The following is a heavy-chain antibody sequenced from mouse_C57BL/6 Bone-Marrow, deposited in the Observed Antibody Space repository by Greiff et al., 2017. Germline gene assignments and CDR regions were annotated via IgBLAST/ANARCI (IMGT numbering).Heavy chain of an antibody. J-gene: IGHJ1*03. CDR2: IWWDDDK. V-gene: IGHV8-8*01. D-gene: IGHD1-1*02. CDR1: GFSLSTFGMG. CDR3: ARIDGYWYFDV. Sequence: QVTLKVSGPGILQPSQTLSLTCSFSGFSLSTFGMGVGWIRQPSGKGLEWLAHIWWDDDKYYNPALKSRLTISKDTSKNQVFLKIANVYTADTATYYCARIDGYWYFDVWGTGTTVTVSS.